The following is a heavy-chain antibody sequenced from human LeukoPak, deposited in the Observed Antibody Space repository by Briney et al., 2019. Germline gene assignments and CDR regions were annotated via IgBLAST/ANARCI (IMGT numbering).Heavy chain of an antibody. Sequence: SQTLSPTSTVYGASFSGYYWSWLRQPPRKGLHCIAEINDTGSTSYNQSLKSRVTITVDTSKNQFSLKLNSVTAADTAVYFCARGYSGTYHKHDFGYWGQGTLVTVSS. D-gene: IGHD1-26*01. CDR3: ARGYSGTYHKHDFGY. V-gene: IGHV4-34*01. CDR1: GASFSGYY. CDR2: INDTGST. J-gene: IGHJ4*02.